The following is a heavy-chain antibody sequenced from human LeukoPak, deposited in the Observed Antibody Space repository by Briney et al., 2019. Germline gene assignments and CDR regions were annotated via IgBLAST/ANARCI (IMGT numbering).Heavy chain of an antibody. D-gene: IGHD2-15*01. CDR1: GFTSSSYR. CDR2: IKQDGSEK. Sequence: PGGSLRLSCAASGFTSSSYRMNWVRQAPGKGLEWVANIKQDGSEKYYVDSVKGRFTISRDNAKNSLYLQMNSLRAEDTAVYYCARDVVASDAFDIWGQGTMVTVSS. CDR3: ARDVVASDAFDI. J-gene: IGHJ3*02. V-gene: IGHV3-7*01.